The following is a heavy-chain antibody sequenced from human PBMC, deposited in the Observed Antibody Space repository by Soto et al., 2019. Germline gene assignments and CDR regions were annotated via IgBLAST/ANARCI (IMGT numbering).Heavy chain of an antibody. J-gene: IGHJ4*02. D-gene: IGHD3-3*01. CDR1: GGSISSSSYY. V-gene: IGHV4-39*01. CDR2: IYYSGST. Sequence: QLQLQESGPGLVKPSETLSLTCTVSGGSISSSSYYWGWIRQPPGKGLEWIGSIYYSGSTYYNPSLKSRVTISVDTSKNQFSLKLSSVTAADTAVYYCARHRLRVAKDFDYWGQGTLVTVSS. CDR3: ARHRLRVAKDFDY.